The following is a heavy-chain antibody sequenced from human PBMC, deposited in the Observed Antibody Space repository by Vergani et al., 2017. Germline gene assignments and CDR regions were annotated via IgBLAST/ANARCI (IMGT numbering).Heavy chain of an antibody. V-gene: IGHV3-21*01. CDR1: GFTFSSYS. Sequence: EVQLVESGGGLVKPGGSLRLSCAASGFTFSSYSMNWVRQAPGKGLGWVSSISSSSSYIYYADSVKGRFTISRDNAKNSLYLQMNSLRAEDTAVYYCARARITIFGVADAFDIWGQGTMVTVSS. D-gene: IGHD3-3*01. CDR2: ISSSSSYI. CDR3: ARARITIFGVADAFDI. J-gene: IGHJ3*02.